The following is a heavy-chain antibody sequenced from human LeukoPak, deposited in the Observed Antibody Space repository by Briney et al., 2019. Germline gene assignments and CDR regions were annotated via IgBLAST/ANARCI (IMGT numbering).Heavy chain of an antibody. CDR3: AKDGNALAQPPGDYYGMDV. CDR1: GFTFSSYA. CDR2: ISGSGGST. J-gene: IGHJ6*02. D-gene: IGHD1-1*01. Sequence: GGSLRLSCAASGFTFSSYAMSWVRQAPGKGLEWVSAISGSGGSTYYADSVKGRFTISRDNSKNTLYLQMNSLRAEDTAVYYCAKDGNALAQPPGDYYGMDVWGQGTTVTVSS. V-gene: IGHV3-23*01.